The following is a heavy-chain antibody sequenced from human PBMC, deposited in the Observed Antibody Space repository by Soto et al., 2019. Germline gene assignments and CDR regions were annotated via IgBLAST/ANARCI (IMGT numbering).Heavy chain of an antibody. CDR1: GGTFSSYT. CDR2: IIPILGRA. J-gene: IGHJ4*02. D-gene: IGHD2-15*01. V-gene: IGHV1-69*08. Sequence: SVKVSCKASGGTFSSYTISWVRQAPGQGLEWMGRIIPILGRANYAQKFQGRVTITADKSTSTAYMELSSLRSEDTAVYYCARDSGYCSGGSCYSDYWGQGTLVTVSS. CDR3: ARDSGYCSGGSCYSDY.